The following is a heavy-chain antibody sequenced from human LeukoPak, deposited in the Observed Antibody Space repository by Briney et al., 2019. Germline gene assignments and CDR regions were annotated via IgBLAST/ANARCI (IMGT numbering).Heavy chain of an antibody. D-gene: IGHD3-10*01. Sequence: GGSLRLSCAASGFTFSSYWMSWVRQAPGKGLEWVANIKPDGSEKYYVDSVKGRFTISRDNAKNSLYLQMNSLRAEDTAVYYCARVYYYTSGSRWGDYFDYWGQGTLVTVSS. CDR1: GFTFSSYW. CDR2: IKPDGSEK. V-gene: IGHV3-7*01. CDR3: ARVYYYTSGSRWGDYFDY. J-gene: IGHJ4*02.